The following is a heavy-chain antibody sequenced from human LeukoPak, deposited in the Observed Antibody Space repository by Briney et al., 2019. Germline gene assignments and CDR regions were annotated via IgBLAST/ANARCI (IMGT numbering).Heavy chain of an antibody. J-gene: IGHJ6*03. CDR3: ATTGIAVAGTSLENYYYYMDV. Sequence: SETLSLTCTVSGGSISSSSYYWGWIRQPPGKRLEWIGSIYYSGITYYNPSLKSRVTISVDTSKNQFSLKLSSVTAADTAVYYCATTGIAVAGTSLENYYYYMDVWGKGTTVTVSS. CDR1: GGSISSSSYY. CDR2: IYYSGIT. D-gene: IGHD6-19*01. V-gene: IGHV4-39*01.